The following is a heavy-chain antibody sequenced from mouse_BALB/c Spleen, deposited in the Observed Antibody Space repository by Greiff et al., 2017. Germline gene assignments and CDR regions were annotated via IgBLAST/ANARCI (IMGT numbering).Heavy chain of an antibody. CDR1: GFSLSTSGMG. J-gene: IGHJ1*01. CDR3: ARRVTGTEAHWYFDV. Sequence: QVTLKESGPGILQPSQTLSLTCSFSGFSLSTSGMGVSWIRQPSGKGLEWLAHIYWDDDKRYNPSLKSRLTISKDTSRNQVFLKITSVDTADTATYYCARRVTGTEAHWYFDVWGAGTTVTVSS. V-gene: IGHV8-12*01. CDR2: IYWDDDK. D-gene: IGHD4-1*01.